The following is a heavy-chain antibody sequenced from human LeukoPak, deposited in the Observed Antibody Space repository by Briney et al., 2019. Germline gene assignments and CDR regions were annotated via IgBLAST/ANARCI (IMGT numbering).Heavy chain of an antibody. Sequence: PSETLSLTCTVSGGSISSYYWSWIRQPPGKGLEWIGEINHSGSTNYNPSLKSRVTISVDTSKNQFSLKLSSVTAADTAVYYCARGSPRRYYYDSSGTSGYFDYWGQGTLVTVSS. CDR1: GGSISSYY. CDR2: INHSGST. J-gene: IGHJ4*02. V-gene: IGHV4-34*01. D-gene: IGHD3-22*01. CDR3: ARGSPRRYYYDSSGTSGYFDY.